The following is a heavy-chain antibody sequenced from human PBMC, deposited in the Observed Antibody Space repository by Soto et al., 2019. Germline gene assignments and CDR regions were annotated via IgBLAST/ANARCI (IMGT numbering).Heavy chain of an antibody. CDR1: GGTFSSYA. Sequence: ASVKVSCKASGGTFSSYAISWVRQAPGQGLEWMGGIIPIFGTANYAQKFQGRVTITADKSTSTAYMELSSLRSEGTAVYYCARDRGSGWYPGDYYYGMDVWGQGTTVTVSS. CDR2: IIPIFGTA. D-gene: IGHD6-19*01. J-gene: IGHJ6*02. CDR3: ARDRGSGWYPGDYYYGMDV. V-gene: IGHV1-69*06.